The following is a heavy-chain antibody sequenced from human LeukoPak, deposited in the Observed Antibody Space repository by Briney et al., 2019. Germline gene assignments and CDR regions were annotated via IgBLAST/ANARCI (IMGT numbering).Heavy chain of an antibody. Sequence: SETLSLTCTVPGGSISSSSYYWGWIRQPPGKGLEWIGSIYHSGSTYYNPSLKSRVTISVDTSKNQFSLKLSSVTAADTAVYYCARVGNKDYGDYHFDYWGQGTLVTVSS. CDR1: GGSISSSSYY. J-gene: IGHJ4*02. D-gene: IGHD4-17*01. CDR2: IYHSGST. CDR3: ARVGNKDYGDYHFDY. V-gene: IGHV4-39*07.